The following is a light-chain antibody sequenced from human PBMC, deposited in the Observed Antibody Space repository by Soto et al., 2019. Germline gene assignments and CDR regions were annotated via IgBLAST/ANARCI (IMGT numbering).Light chain of an antibody. V-gene: IGLV2-23*01. CDR2: EGS. J-gene: IGLJ3*02. CDR3: CSYAGRGTWV. Sequence: SALTQPASVSGSPGQSITISCTGTSSDVGSYNLVSWCQQHPGKAPKLMIYEGSKRPSGVSNRFSGSKSGNTASLTISGLQAEDEADYYCCSYAGRGTWVFGGGTKLTVL. CDR1: SSDVGSYNL.